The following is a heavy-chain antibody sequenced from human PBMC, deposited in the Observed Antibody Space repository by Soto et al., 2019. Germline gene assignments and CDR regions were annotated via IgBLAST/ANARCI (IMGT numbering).Heavy chain of an antibody. Sequence: EVQLLESGGGLVQPGGSLRLSCAASGFTFSSYAMSWVRQAPGKGLAWVSSISGSGTNTYYADSVKGRFTISRDNSKNTLYLQMNSLRAEDTDVYYCAKTSGYLGLSAFDIWGQGTMVTVSS. CDR1: GFTFSSYA. D-gene: IGHD3-3*01. V-gene: IGHV3-23*01. J-gene: IGHJ3*02. CDR3: AKTSGYLGLSAFDI. CDR2: ISGSGTNT.